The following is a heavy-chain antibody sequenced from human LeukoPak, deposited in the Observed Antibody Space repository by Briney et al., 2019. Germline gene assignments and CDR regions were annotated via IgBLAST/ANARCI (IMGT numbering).Heavy chain of an antibody. CDR1: GYSISSGNY. CDR2: IYHSGST. J-gene: IGHJ4*02. D-gene: IGHD4-23*01. CDR3: TRGNSDNFPPYIDY. Sequence: SETLSLTCSVSGYSISSGNYWGLIRQPPGKGLEWIGSIYHSGSTYYNPSLKSRVTMSVDTSKNQFSLKLRSVTAADTALYYCTRGNSDNFPPYIDYWGQGTLVTVSS. V-gene: IGHV4-38-2*02.